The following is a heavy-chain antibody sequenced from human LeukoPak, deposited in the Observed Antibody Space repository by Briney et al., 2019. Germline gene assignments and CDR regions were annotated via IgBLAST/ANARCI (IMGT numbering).Heavy chain of an antibody. CDR3: ASDYRSAFDI. CDR2: MNPNSGNT. Sequence: ASVKVSCKASGYTFTSYDINWVRQATGQGLEWMGWMNPNSGNTGYAQKLQGRVTMTRNTSISTAYMELSSLRSEDTAVYYCASDYRSAFDIWGQGTMVTVSS. J-gene: IGHJ3*02. V-gene: IGHV1-8*01. CDR1: GYTFTSYD. D-gene: IGHD4-11*01.